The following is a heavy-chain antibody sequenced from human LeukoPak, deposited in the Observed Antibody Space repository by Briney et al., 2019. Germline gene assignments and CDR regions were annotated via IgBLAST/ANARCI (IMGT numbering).Heavy chain of an antibody. Sequence: PSETLSLTCAVYGGSFSGYYWSWIRQPPGKGLEWIGEINHSGSTNYNPSLKSRVTISVDTSKNQFSLKLSSVTAADTAVYYCARDLQLRGFDYWGQGTTVTVSS. CDR1: GGSFSGYY. D-gene: IGHD2-2*01. CDR3: ARDLQLRGFDY. J-gene: IGHJ4*03. V-gene: IGHV4-34*01. CDR2: INHSGST.